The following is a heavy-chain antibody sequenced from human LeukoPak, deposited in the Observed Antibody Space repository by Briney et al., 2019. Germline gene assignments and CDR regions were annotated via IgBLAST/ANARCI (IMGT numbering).Heavy chain of an antibody. CDR2: ISSSSSYI. Sequence: PGGSLSLSCAASGFTFSSYSMNWVRQAPGKGLEWVSSISSSSSYIYYADSVKGRFTISRDNAKNSLYLQMNSLRAEDTAVYYCARDGDYYDSSGYSDYWGQGTLVTVSS. CDR1: GFTFSSYS. CDR3: ARDGDYYDSSGYSDY. D-gene: IGHD3-22*01. V-gene: IGHV3-21*01. J-gene: IGHJ4*02.